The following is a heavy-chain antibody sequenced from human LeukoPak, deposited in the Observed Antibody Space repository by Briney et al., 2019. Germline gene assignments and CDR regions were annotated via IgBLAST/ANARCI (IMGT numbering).Heavy chain of an antibody. Sequence: ASVKVSCKASGYTFTSYGISWVRQAPGQGLEWMGWISAYNGNTNYAQKLQGRVTMTTDTSTSPAYLELTSLRSDDTAVYYCARGTPLVWELQPFAYWGQGTLVTVSS. CDR1: GYTFTSYG. CDR2: ISAYNGNT. D-gene: IGHD1-26*01. J-gene: IGHJ4*02. CDR3: ARGTPLVWELQPFAY. V-gene: IGHV1-18*01.